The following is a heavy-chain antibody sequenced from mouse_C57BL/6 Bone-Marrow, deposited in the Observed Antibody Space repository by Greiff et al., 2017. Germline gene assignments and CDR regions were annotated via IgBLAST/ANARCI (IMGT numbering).Heavy chain of an antibody. V-gene: IGHV5-6*02. D-gene: IGHD2-5*01. CDR1: GFTFSSYG. CDR3: ARPTIVTTRYYFDY. CDR2: ISSGGSYT. Sequence: DVKLVESGGDLVKPGGSLKLSCAASGFTFSSYGMSWVRQTPDKRLEWVATISSGGSYTYYPDSVKGRFTISRDNAKNTLYLQMSSLKSEDTAMYDCARPTIVTTRYYFDYWGQGTTLTVSS. J-gene: IGHJ2*01.